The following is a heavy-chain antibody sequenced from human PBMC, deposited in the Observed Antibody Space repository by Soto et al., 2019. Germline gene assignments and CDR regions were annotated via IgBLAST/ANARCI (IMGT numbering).Heavy chain of an antibody. J-gene: IGHJ4*02. D-gene: IGHD3-22*01. CDR2: IYWNDDT. Sequence: QITLKESGPPLVKPTQTLTLTCTFSGFSLTTSEVGVGWVRQTPGQALEWLALIYWNDDTRYSPSLRSRLTITKDTSKNQVVFTMTNMDPVDTATYYCVHVVAWLRPLIDYWGQGTLVTVSS. CDR1: GFSLTTSEVG. CDR3: VHVVAWLRPLIDY. V-gene: IGHV2-5*01.